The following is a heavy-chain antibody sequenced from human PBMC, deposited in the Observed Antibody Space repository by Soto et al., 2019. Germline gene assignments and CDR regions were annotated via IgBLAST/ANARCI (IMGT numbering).Heavy chain of an antibody. V-gene: IGHV4-34*01. Sequence: NPSETLSLTCAVYGGSFGGYYWSWIRQPPGKGLEWIGEINHSGSTNYNPSLKSRVTISVDTSKNQFSLKLSSVTAADTAVYYCARERPVLLWFGTNWFDPWGQGTLVTVSS. CDR3: ARERPVLLWFGTNWFDP. D-gene: IGHD3-10*01. J-gene: IGHJ5*02. CDR1: GGSFGGYY. CDR2: INHSGST.